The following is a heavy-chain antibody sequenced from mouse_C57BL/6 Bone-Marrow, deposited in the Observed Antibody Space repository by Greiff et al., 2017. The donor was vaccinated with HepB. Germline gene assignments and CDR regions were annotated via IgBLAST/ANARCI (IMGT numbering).Heavy chain of an antibody. CDR1: GFNIKDDY. D-gene: IGHD2-3*01. J-gene: IGHJ3*01. Sequence: DVQLQESGAELVRPGASVKLSCTASGFNIKDDYMHWVKQRPEQGLEWIGWIDPENGDTEYASKFQGKATITADTSSNTAYLQLSSLTSEDTAVYYCTSDGYYPAWFAYWGQGTRVTVSA. V-gene: IGHV14-4*01. CDR2: IDPENGDT. CDR3: TSDGYYPAWFAY.